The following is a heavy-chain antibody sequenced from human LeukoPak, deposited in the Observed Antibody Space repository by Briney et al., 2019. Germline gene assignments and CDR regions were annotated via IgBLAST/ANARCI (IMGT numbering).Heavy chain of an antibody. CDR2: IYHSGST. D-gene: IGHD2-21*02. CDR3: ARGGDLDYYYYYMDV. J-gene: IGHJ6*03. V-gene: IGHV4-38-2*02. Sequence: SETLSLTCTVSGYSISSGYYWGWIRQPPGKGLEWIGSIYHSGSTYYNPSLKSRVTISVDTSKNQFSLKLSSVTAAGTAVYYCARGGDLDYYYYYMDVWGKGTTVTVSS. CDR1: GYSISSGYY.